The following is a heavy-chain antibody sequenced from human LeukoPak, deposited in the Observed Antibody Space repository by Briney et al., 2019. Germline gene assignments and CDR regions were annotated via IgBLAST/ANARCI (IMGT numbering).Heavy chain of an antibody. CDR1: GFTFSSYA. D-gene: IGHD6-19*01. J-gene: IGHJ4*02. CDR3: AKDEDNSGWYAVAYFDY. CDR2: ISGSGGSA. V-gene: IGHV3-23*01. Sequence: QPGGSLRLSCAASGFTFSSYAMNWVRQAPGKGLEWVSTISGSGGSAYYADSVKGRFTISRDNSRNTLYLQMNSLRAEDAAIYYCAKDEDNSGWYAVAYFDYWGQGTPVTVSS.